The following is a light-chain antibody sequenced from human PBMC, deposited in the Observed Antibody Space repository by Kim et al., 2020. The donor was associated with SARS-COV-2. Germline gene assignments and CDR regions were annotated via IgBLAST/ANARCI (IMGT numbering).Light chain of an antibody. J-gene: IGKJ1*01. CDR2: AAS. CDR1: QGISSY. Sequence: ASVGDRVTITCRASQGISSYLNWYQQKPGKAPKLLIYAASSLQSGVPSRFSGSGSGTDFTLTISSLQPEDFATYYCQQGYSTPQWFGQGTKVDIK. CDR3: QQGYSTPQW. V-gene: IGKV1-39*01.